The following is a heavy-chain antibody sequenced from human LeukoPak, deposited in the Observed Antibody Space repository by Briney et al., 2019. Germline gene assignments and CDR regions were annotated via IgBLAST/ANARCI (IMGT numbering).Heavy chain of an antibody. V-gene: IGHV3-23*01. CDR3: AKGGLIVVVPAAIGNY. CDR2: ISGSGGST. Sequence: GGSLRLSCAASGFTFSSYAMSWVRQAPGKELEWVSAISGSGGSTYYADSVKGRFTISRDNSKNTLYLQMNSLRAEDTAVYYCAKGGLIVVVPAAIGNYWGQGTLVTVSS. J-gene: IGHJ4*02. CDR1: GFTFSSYA. D-gene: IGHD2-2*02.